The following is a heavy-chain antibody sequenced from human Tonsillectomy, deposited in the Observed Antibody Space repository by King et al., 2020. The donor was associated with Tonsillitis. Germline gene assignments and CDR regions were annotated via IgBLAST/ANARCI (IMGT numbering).Heavy chain of an antibody. Sequence: QLVQSGXXXKXXGXSLXIXCKGSGYSFTSYWIGWVRQMPGKGLEWMGIIYPGDSNTRYSPSFQGQVTIPADKSISTTYLQCSSLKASDTAMYYCARTPVSYYPDYWGQGTLVTVSS. CDR3: ARTPVSYYPDY. CDR1: GYSFTSYW. J-gene: IGHJ4*02. V-gene: IGHV5-51*01. D-gene: IGHD3-10*01. CDR2: IYPGDSNT.